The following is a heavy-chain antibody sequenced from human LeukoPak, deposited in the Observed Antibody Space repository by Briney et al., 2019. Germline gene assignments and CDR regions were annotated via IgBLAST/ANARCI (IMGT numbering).Heavy chain of an antibody. CDR1: GYTFTSYY. Sequence: GASVKVSCKASGYTFTSYYMNWVRQAPGQGLEWMGIINPSGGATTYAQEFQGRVTMTRDTSTSTVYMELSSLRSEDTAVYYCARGTYGSGSYGDYWGQGTLVIVSS. CDR2: INPSGGAT. J-gene: IGHJ4*02. CDR3: ARGTYGSGSYGDY. D-gene: IGHD3-10*01. V-gene: IGHV1-46*01.